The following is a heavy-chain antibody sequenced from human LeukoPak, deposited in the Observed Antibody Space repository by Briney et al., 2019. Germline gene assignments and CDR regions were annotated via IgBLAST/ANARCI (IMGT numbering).Heavy chain of an antibody. CDR1: GFTFSSYA. V-gene: IGHV3-23*01. CDR3: AKDRSLLLIAAAGYWFDP. J-gene: IGHJ5*02. Sequence: PGGSLRLSCAASGFTFSSYAMSWVRQAPGKGLEWVSAINGSGGSTYYADSMKGRFTISRDNSKNTLYLQMNSLRAEDTAVYYCAKDRSLLLIAAAGYWFDPWGQGTLVTVSS. D-gene: IGHD6-13*01. CDR2: INGSGGST.